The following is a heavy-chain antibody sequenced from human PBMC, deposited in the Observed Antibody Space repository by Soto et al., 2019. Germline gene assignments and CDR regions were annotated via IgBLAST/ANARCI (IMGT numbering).Heavy chain of an antibody. CDR1: GDTFTDYY. D-gene: IGHD2-21*02. CDR2: VNPSGGHT. Sequence: QVQLVQSGAEVKKPGASVKVSCKASGDTFTDYYIHWVRQAPGQGLEWMGTVNPSGGHTTYAQHFPGRMTMTRDTSTSTLYIELTSLTSEDTAVYYCARGGHVVVVTAALDYWGQGTLVTVSS. V-gene: IGHV1-46*01. J-gene: IGHJ4*02. CDR3: ARGGHVVVVTAALDY.